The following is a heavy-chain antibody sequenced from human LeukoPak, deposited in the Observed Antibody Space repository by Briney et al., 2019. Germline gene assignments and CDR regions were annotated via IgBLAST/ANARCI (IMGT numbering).Heavy chain of an antibody. CDR2: MYTGGGR. D-gene: IGHD2-21*02. CDR1: GFSVSNYY. CDR3: TRGQSYCGADCYSD. J-gene: IGHJ4*02. Sequence: GGSLRLSCAASGFSVSNYYMSWVRQPPGKGLEWVSVMYTGGGRYYGDSVKGRFTISRDNSKNTVLLQMNSLRVEDTALYYCTRGQSYCGADCYSDWGQGTLVTVSS. V-gene: IGHV3-66*01.